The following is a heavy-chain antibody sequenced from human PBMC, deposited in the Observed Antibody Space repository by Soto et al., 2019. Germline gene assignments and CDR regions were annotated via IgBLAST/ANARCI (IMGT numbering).Heavy chain of an antibody. D-gene: IGHD2-2*01. CDR2: INHSVIT. CDR3: ARVPDR. Sequence: SETLSLTGAVYCGSFSGYYWSWIRQPPGNGLYCIGEINHSVITNXXPSLKSRXXISVDMSKNHXSLKLSSVTAADTAVYYSARVPDRWGQGTLVX. J-gene: IGHJ5*02. V-gene: IGHV4-34*01. CDR1: CGSFSGYY.